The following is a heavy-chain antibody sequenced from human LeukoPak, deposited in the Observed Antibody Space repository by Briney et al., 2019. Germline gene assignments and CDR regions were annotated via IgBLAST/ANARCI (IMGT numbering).Heavy chain of an antibody. CDR2: INPNSGGT. Sequence: ASVKVSCKASGYTFTSYYMHWVRQAPGQGLEWMGWINPNSGGTNYAQKFQGRVTMTRDTSISTAYMELSRLRSDDTAVYYCAREKGQTYGSGSDYYYGMDVWGQGTTVTVSS. J-gene: IGHJ6*02. V-gene: IGHV1-2*02. CDR3: AREKGQTYGSGSDYYYGMDV. CDR1: GYTFTSYY. D-gene: IGHD3-10*01.